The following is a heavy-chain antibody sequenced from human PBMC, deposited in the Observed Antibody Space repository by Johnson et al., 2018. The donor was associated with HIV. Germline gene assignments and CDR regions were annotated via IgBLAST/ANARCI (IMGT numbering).Heavy chain of an antibody. D-gene: IGHD6-13*01. CDR1: GFSVSRNH. CDR2: IYSSGST. Sequence: VQLVESGGGLVQPGGSLRLSCGASGFSVSRNHMNWVRQVPGKGLEWVSVIYSSGSTYYADSVKGRFTFSRYNSKNTVYLQMNSLRAGDTAMYYCARASYNRSSWTWDVFDIWGQGTMVTVSS. J-gene: IGHJ3*02. CDR3: ARASYNRSSWTWDVFDI. V-gene: IGHV3-66*01.